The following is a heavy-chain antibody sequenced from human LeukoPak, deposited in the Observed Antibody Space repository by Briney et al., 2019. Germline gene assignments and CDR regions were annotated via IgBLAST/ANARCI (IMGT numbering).Heavy chain of an antibody. CDR3: ARDGGGGSSGWYYYYYGMDV. D-gene: IGHD6-19*01. Sequence: GGSLRLSCAASGFTVSSNYMSWVRQAPGKGLEWVSVIYSGGSTYYADSVKGRFTISRDNSKNTLYLQMNGLRAEDTAVYYCARDGGGGSSGWYYYYYGMDVWGQGTTVTVSS. J-gene: IGHJ6*02. V-gene: IGHV3-53*01. CDR1: GFTVSSNY. CDR2: IYSGGST.